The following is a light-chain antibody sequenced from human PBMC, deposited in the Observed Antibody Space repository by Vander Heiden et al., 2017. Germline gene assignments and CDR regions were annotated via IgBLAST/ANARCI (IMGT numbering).Light chain of an antibody. CDR1: QGISSY. Sequence: FLSASVGDRVTITCRASQGISSYLAWYQQKPGKAPKLLIYAASTLQSGVPSRFSGSGSGTEFTLTISSLQPEDFATYYCQQFNSSRYTFGQGTKLEIK. J-gene: IGKJ2*01. CDR3: QQFNSSRYT. CDR2: AAS. V-gene: IGKV1-9*01.